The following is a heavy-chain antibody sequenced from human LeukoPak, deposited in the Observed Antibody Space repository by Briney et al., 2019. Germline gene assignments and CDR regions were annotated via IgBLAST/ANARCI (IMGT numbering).Heavy chain of an antibody. J-gene: IGHJ3*01. CDR3: ARVCRGSGCSS. CDR2: INQDGSEK. Sequence: PGGSLRLSRAASGFTFSTYWMTWVRQAPGKGLECVANINQDGSEKYYVDSVKGRFTISRDNAKNSLYLQMNSLRAEDTAVYYCARVCRGSGCSSWGQGTMVTVSS. CDR1: GFTFSTYW. D-gene: IGHD2-15*01. V-gene: IGHV3-7*01.